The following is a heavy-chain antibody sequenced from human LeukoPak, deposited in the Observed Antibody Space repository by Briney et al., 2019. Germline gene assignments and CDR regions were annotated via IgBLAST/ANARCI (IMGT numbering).Heavy chain of an antibody. CDR1: GFTFGSYA. D-gene: IGHD3-10*01. Sequence: PGGSLRLSCAASGFTFGSYAMNWVRQAPGRGLEWVSGISGSGLNTYYADSVKGRFTSSRDNSKNMLYLQMNSLRAEDTAVYYCAKGGGYGSGTYSEDWGQGILVTVSS. CDR2: ISGSGLNT. CDR3: AKGGGYGSGTYSED. J-gene: IGHJ4*02. V-gene: IGHV3-23*01.